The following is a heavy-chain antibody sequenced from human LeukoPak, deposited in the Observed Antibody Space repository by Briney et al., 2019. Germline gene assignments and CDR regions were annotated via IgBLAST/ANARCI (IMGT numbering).Heavy chain of an antibody. CDR1: GGSVSSGSYY. CDR3: ARGIYPEY. CDR2: IYYSGRT. V-gene: IGHV4-61*01. Sequence: SETLSLTCTVSGGSVSSGSYYWSWIRQPPGKGLEWIGYIYYSGRTNYNPSLKSRVTISVDTSKNQFPLKLSSVAAADAAVYCWARGIYPEYWGQGTLVTVSS. D-gene: IGHD6-13*01. J-gene: IGHJ4*02.